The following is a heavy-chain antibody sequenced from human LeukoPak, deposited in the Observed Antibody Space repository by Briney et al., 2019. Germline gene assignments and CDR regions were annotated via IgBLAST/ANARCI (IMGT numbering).Heavy chain of an antibody. D-gene: IGHD3-10*01. V-gene: IGHV3-30*18. Sequence: GRSLRLSCAASGFTFSSYGMHWVRQAPGKGLEGVAVISYDGSNKYYADSVKGRFTISRDNSKNTLYLQMNSLRAEATAVYYCAKDPYRLSHYGSGSYYQYFQHWGQGTLVTVSS. J-gene: IGHJ1*01. CDR3: AKDPYRLSHYGSGSYYQYFQH. CDR1: GFTFSSYG. CDR2: ISYDGSNK.